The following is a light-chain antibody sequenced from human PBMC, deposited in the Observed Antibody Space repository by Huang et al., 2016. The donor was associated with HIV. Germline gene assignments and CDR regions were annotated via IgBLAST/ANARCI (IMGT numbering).Light chain of an antibody. CDR2: SAS. CDR3: LQYYITPPWT. Sequence: DIQMTQSPSSLSASVGDRVTITCRASQGISKSLAWYQQKPGKAPKFLRYSASRLETGGPSRFSGSGSGTDFTLTISSLQPEDFATYYCLQYYITPPWTFGQGTKVEIK. V-gene: IGKV1-NL1*01. CDR1: QGISKS. J-gene: IGKJ1*01.